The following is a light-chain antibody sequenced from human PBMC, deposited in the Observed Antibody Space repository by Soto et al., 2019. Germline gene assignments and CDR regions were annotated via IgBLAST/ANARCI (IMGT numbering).Light chain of an antibody. CDR3: HQYGNGAYT. Sequence: EIVLTQSPGTLSLSPGERATLSCRASQKINTSYLAWFQQKPGQAPRLLIYGASSRATGIPDRFSGRGSGTDFTLTISRLEPEDFAVYYCHQYGNGAYTFGQGTKVEMK. CDR1: QKINTSY. CDR2: GAS. V-gene: IGKV3-20*01. J-gene: IGKJ2*01.